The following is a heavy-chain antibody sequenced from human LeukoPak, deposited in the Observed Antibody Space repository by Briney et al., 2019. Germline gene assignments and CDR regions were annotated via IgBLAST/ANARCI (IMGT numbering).Heavy chain of an antibody. CDR3: PREAGAVRFDY. CDR2: INPSGGT. CDR1: GGSFSGYY. J-gene: IGHJ4*02. Sequence: KASETLSLTCAVYGGSFSGYYWSWIRQPPGKGLEWIGEINPSGGTNYNPSLKSRVTMSVDTSKNQFSLKLSSVTAADTAVYYCPREAGAVRFDYWGQGTLVTVSS. D-gene: IGHD4-17*01. V-gene: IGHV4-34*01.